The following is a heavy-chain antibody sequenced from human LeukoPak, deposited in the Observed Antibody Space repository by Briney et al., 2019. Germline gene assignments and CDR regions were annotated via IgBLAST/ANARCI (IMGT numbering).Heavy chain of an antibody. J-gene: IGHJ4*02. Sequence: GGSLRLSCAGSGFIFSSSYTSWVRQAPGKGLEWVSVITGSGGFTQYADSVKGRFTISRDNSKNTVYLQMNSLRVEDTALYCCVRSLDYWGQGTLVTVSS. V-gene: IGHV3-53*01. CDR3: VRSLDY. CDR2: ITGSGGFT. CDR1: GFIFSSSY.